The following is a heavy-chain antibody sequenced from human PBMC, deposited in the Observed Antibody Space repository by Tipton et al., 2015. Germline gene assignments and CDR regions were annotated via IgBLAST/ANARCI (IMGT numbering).Heavy chain of an antibody. V-gene: IGHV4-38-2*02. J-gene: IGHJ5*02. CDR2: ISHSGNT. CDR1: GYFISDGHF. Sequence: TLSLTCTVSGYFISDGHFWGWVRQPPGKGLEWIGSISHSGNTYYNPSLKSRVTMSRDTSKDQFSLKLSSVTAADTAVYYCAREQDSDGSEYDSSGLCGFDPWGQGTLVTVSS. CDR3: AREQDSDGSEYDSSGLCGFDP. D-gene: IGHD3-22*01.